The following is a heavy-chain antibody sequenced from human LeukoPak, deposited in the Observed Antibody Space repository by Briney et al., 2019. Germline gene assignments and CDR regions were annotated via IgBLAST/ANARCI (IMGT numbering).Heavy chain of an antibody. CDR1: GYTFTSYY. CDR3: ARVPCISTTCSPINWFDP. CDR2: INPNSGGT. Sequence: ASVKVSCKASGYTFTSYYMHWVRRAPGQGLEWMGWINPNSGGTNYAQEFQGRVTMTRDTSISTAYMELSRLRSDDTAVYYCARVPCISTTCSPINWFDPWGQGTLVTVSS. V-gene: IGHV1-2*02. J-gene: IGHJ5*02. D-gene: IGHD2-2*01.